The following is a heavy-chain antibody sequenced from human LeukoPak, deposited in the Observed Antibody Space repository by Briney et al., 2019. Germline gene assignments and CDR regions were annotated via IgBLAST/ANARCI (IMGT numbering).Heavy chain of an antibody. CDR1: GGSISSFY. CDR3: ARLLIQDAGDGYNSMGLDY. CDR2: MYSSGST. D-gene: IGHD5-24*01. V-gene: IGHV4-59*08. Sequence: SETLSLTCTVSGGSISSFYWSWIRQSPGKGLEWIGYMYSSGSTNYNPSLKSRVTMSVDTSKNQFSLRLNSVTAADTAVYYCARLLIQDAGDGYNSMGLDYWGQGTLVTVSS. J-gene: IGHJ4*02.